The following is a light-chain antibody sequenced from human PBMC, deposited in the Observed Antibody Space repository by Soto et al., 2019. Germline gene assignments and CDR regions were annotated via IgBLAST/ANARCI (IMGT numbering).Light chain of an antibody. CDR1: QSVSSN. CDR2: GAS. V-gene: IGKV3-15*01. CDR3: QQRSDLPRT. J-gene: IGKJ2*01. Sequence: EIVMTQSPATLSVSPGERATLSCRASQSVSSNLAWYQQKPGQAPRLLIYGASTRATGIPARFSGSGSGTEFTLTISSLQSEDFAVYYCQQRSDLPRTFGQGTKLEIK.